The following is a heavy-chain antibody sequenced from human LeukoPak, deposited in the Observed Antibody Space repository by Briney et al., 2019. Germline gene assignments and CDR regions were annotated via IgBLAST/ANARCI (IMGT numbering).Heavy chain of an antibody. V-gene: IGHV4-34*01. D-gene: IGHD6-19*01. J-gene: IGHJ4*02. CDR3: ARRVSSGWYNWFQIDY. CDR1: GGSFSGYY. Sequence: PSETLSLTCAVYGGSFSGYYWSWIRQPPGKGLEWIGEINHSGSTNYNPSLKSRVTISVDTSKNQFSLKLSSVTAADTAVYYCARRVSSGWYNWFQIDYWGQGTLVTVSS. CDR2: INHSGST.